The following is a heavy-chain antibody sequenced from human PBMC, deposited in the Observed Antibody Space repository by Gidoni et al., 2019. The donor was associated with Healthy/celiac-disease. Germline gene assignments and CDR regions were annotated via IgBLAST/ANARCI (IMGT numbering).Heavy chain of an antibody. Sequence: QVQLVESGGGVVQPGRSLRLSCAASGFTFSSYGMHWVRQAPGKGLEWVAVISYDGSNKYYADSVKGRFTISRDNSKNTLYLQMNSLRAEDTAVYYCAKDRRDYGDYWGQGTLVTVSS. J-gene: IGHJ4*02. CDR1: GFTFSSYG. CDR2: ISYDGSNK. D-gene: IGHD3-10*01. CDR3: AKDRRDYGDY. V-gene: IGHV3-30*18.